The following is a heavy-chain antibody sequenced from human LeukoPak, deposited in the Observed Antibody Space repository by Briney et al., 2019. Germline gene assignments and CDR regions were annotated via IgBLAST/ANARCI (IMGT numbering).Heavy chain of an antibody. J-gene: IGHJ4*02. CDR1: GFTFSSYA. D-gene: IGHD3-22*01. V-gene: IGHV3-23*01. CDR2: ISGSGGST. Sequence: GGSLRLSCAASGFTFSSYAMSWVRQAPGKGLEWVSAISGSGGSTYYADSVKGRFTISRGNSKNTLYLQMNSLRAEDTAVYYCAKTRSPTYYYDSSGYLPYYFDYWGQGTLVTVSS. CDR3: AKTRSPTYYYDSSGYLPYYFDY.